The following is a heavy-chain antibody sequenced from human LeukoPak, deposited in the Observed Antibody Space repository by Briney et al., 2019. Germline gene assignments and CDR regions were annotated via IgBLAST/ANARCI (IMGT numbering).Heavy chain of an antibody. D-gene: IGHD2-2*01. CDR3: AKGAGIVVVRSGKNFDY. J-gene: IGHJ4*02. CDR2: ISGSGGST. CDR1: GFTFSSYA. V-gene: IGHV3-23*01. Sequence: GGSLRLSCAASGFTFSSYAMSWVRQAPGKGLEWVSAISGSGGSTYYADSVKGRFTISRDNSKNTLYLQMNSLRAEATAVYYCAKGAGIVVVRSGKNFDYWGQGTLVTVSS.